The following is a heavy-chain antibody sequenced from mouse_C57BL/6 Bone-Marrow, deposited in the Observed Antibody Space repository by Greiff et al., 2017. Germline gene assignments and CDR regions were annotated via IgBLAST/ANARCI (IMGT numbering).Heavy chain of an antibody. CDR3: ARDYDRGNFAY. CDR2: IDPSDSYT. CDR1: GYTFTSYW. V-gene: IGHV1-50*01. J-gene: IGHJ2*01. D-gene: IGHD2-4*01. Sequence: QVQLQQPGAELVKPGASVKLSCKASGYTFTSYWMQWVKQRPGQGLEWIGEIDPSDSYTNYNQKLKGKATLTVDTYSSTAYMQLSSMTSEDYAVNYCARDYDRGNFAYWGQGTTLTVSS.